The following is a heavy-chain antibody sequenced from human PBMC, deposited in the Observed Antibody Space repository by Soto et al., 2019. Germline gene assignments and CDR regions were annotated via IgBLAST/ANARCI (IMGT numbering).Heavy chain of an antibody. Sequence: EVQLLESGGGLVQPGGSLRLSCAASGFTFSTYAMRWVRQAPGKGLEWVSAISGRGDSTYYADSVKGRFTISRDNSKNTLYLQMNSLRAEDTAVYYCARRGSGSYYNYWGQGTLVTVSS. J-gene: IGHJ4*02. D-gene: IGHD1-26*01. CDR1: GFTFSTYA. CDR2: ISGRGDST. V-gene: IGHV3-23*01. CDR3: ARRGSGSYYNY.